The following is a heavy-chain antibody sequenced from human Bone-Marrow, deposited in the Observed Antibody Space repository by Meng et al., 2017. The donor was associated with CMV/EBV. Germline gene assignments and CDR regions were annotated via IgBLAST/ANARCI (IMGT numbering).Heavy chain of an antibody. CDR3: ARRRTIFGVEYYYGMDV. CDR1: GFTVSSNY. D-gene: IGHD3-3*01. Sequence: GESLKISCAASGFTVSSNYMSWVRQAPGKGLEWVSVIYSGGSTHYADSVKGRFTISRDNSKNTLYLQMNSLRAEDTAVYYCARRRTIFGVEYYYGMDVWGQGTTVTVSS. J-gene: IGHJ6*02. V-gene: IGHV3-66*02. CDR2: IYSGGST.